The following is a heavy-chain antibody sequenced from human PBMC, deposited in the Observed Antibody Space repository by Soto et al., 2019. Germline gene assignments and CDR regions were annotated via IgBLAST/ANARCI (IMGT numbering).Heavy chain of an antibody. CDR3: ASQGISGKYWEDFDY. V-gene: IGHV3-53*01. D-gene: IGHD1-26*01. CDR1: GLSVSINY. Sequence: PGGSLRLSCAASGLSVSINYMSWVRQAPGRGLEWVSVIYANGNTYYADSVKGRFTLSRDNLKNRLYLQMNSLRADDTAVYYCASQGISGKYWEDFDYWGRGTLVTVSS. J-gene: IGHJ4*02. CDR2: IYANGNT.